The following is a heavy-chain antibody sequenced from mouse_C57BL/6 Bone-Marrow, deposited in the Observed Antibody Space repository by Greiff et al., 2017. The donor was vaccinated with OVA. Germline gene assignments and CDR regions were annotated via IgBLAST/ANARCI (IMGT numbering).Heavy chain of an antibody. CDR3: ARHLGSSGDYVDY. CDR2: ISSGGSYT. V-gene: IGHV5-6*01. Sequence: VKLVESGGDLVKPGGSLKLSCAASGFTFSSYGMSWVRQTPDQRLEWVATISSGGSYTYYPDSVKGRFTISTDNATNTPYMQMSRLNSEDTAMYYCARHLGSSGDYVDYWGQGTTLTVSS. D-gene: IGHD1-1*01. CDR1: GFTFSSYG. J-gene: IGHJ2*01.